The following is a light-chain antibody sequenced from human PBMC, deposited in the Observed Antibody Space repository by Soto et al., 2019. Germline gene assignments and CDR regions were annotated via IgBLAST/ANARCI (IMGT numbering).Light chain of an antibody. Sequence: QSALTQPASVSGSPGQLITISCTGTSSDVGSYNLVSWYQQHPGKAPKLMIYEGTKRPSGVSNRFSGSKSGNTASLTISGLQAEDEADYYCCSYAASSHVVFGGGTKLTVL. V-gene: IGLV2-23*01. CDR1: SSDVGSYNL. CDR3: CSYAASSHVV. CDR2: EGT. J-gene: IGLJ2*01.